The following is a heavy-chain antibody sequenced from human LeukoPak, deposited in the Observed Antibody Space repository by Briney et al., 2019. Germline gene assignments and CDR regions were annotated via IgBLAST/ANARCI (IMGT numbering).Heavy chain of an antibody. D-gene: IGHD3-10*01. CDR1: GFTFSSYA. J-gene: IGHJ4*02. CDR2: ISYDGSNK. Sequence: GGSLRLSCAASGFTFSSYAMHWVRQAPGKGLEWVAVISYDGSNKYYADSVKGRFTISRDNSKNTLYLQMNSLRAEDTAVYYCARGSRTQYYFDCWGQGTLVTVSS. CDR3: ARGSRTQYYFDC. V-gene: IGHV3-30-3*01.